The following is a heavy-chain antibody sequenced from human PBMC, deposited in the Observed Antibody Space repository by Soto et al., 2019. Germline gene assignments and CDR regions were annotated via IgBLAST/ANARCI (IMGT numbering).Heavy chain of an antibody. Sequence: QVQLVQSGAEVRKPGSSLRVSCKSSGATFSTTGISWVRQAPGQGLEWMGGIIPLFGTPKYARKFQGRVSITAHESTNTVYMELNSLRPDDAAVYYCARASPVICGGDPCYRLDSSFDSWGQGSLVIVSS. J-gene: IGHJ5*01. CDR1: GATFSTTG. D-gene: IGHD2-21*02. V-gene: IGHV1-69*01. CDR2: IIPLFGTP. CDR3: ARASPVICGGDPCYRLDSSFDS.